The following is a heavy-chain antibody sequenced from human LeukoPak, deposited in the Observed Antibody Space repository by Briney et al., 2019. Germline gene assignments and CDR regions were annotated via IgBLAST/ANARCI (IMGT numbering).Heavy chain of an antibody. CDR3: ARDRNLGSQFDY. CDR1: GFTFSSYG. V-gene: IGHV3-33*01. J-gene: IGHJ4*02. D-gene: IGHD6-13*01. CDR2: IWYDGSNK. Sequence: GRSLRLSCAASGFTFSSYGMHWVRQAPGKGLEWVAVIWYDGSNKYYADSVKGRFTISRDNSKNTLYLQMNSLRAEDTAVYYCARDRNLGSQFDYWGQGTLVTVSS.